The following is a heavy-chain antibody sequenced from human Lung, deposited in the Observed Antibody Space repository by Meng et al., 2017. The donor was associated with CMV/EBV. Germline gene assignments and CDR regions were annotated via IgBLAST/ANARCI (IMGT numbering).Heavy chain of an antibody. CDR2: IDWDDDK. CDR3: ARDAAGYSIFDP. J-gene: IGHJ5*02. Sequence: SGPXLVXPTQTLTPTCTFSGFSLSTSGMRVSWIRQPPGKALEWLARIDWDDDKFYSTSLKTRLTISKDTSKNQVVLTMTNMDPVDTATYYCARDAAGYSIFDPXVQGTLVTVSS. D-gene: IGHD6-13*01. CDR1: GFSLSTSGMR. V-gene: IGHV2-70D*14.